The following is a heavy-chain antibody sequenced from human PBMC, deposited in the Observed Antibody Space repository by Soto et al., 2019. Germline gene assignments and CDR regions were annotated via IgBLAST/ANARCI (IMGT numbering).Heavy chain of an antibody. J-gene: IGHJ4*02. D-gene: IGHD6-13*01. Sequence: PGGSLRLSCAASGFTFSSYEMNWVRQAPGKGLEWVSYISSSGSTIYYADSVKGRFTISRDNAKNSLYLQMNSLRAEDTAAYYFARGGSSCDYWGQGTLVTVSS. CDR2: ISSSGSTI. V-gene: IGHV3-48*03. CDR3: ARGGSSCDY. CDR1: GFTFSSYE.